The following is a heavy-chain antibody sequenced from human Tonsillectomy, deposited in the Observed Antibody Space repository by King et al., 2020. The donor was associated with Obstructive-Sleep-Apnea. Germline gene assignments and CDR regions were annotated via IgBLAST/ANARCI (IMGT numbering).Heavy chain of an antibody. Sequence: VQLQESGPGLVKPSQTLSLTRSVSGGSLSRGGYSWSWIRQPPGKGLEWIGDSYYSGRTHSNPSLKSRVTISVETSKNQFSLKLSSVTAADTAVYYCARFATAAAAYYFDYWGQGTLVTVSS. CDR2: SYYSGRT. CDR1: GGSLSRGGYS. CDR3: ARFATAAAAYYFDY. D-gene: IGHD6-13*01. J-gene: IGHJ4*02. V-gene: IGHV4-30-4*07.